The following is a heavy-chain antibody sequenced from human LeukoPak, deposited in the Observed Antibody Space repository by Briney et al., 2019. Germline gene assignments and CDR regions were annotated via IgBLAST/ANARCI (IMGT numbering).Heavy chain of an antibody. D-gene: IGHD1-26*01. Sequence: GGSLRLSCAASGFTFSSYAMSWVRQAPGKGLEWVSAISGSGGSTYYADSVKGRFTISRDNPKNTLYLQMNSLRAEDTAVYYCAKGIVGATRKINFFDYWGQGTLVTVSS. CDR3: AKGIVGATRKINFFDY. V-gene: IGHV3-23*01. CDR1: GFTFSSYA. CDR2: ISGSGGST. J-gene: IGHJ4*02.